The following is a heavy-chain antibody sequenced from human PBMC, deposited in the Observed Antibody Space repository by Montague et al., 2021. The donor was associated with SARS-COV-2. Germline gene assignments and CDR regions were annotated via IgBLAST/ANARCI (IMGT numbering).Heavy chain of an antibody. J-gene: IGHJ4*02. D-gene: IGHD1-26*01. CDR3: ARELLEVGATDY. V-gene: IGHV3-66*01. CDR2: IYSGGST. Sequence: SMRLSCPASGFTVSSNYMSWVRQAPGKGLEWVSVIYSGGSTYYAYSVKGRFTISRDNSKNTLYLQMNSLRAEDTAVYYCARELLEVGATDYWGQGTLVTVSS. CDR1: GFTVSSNY.